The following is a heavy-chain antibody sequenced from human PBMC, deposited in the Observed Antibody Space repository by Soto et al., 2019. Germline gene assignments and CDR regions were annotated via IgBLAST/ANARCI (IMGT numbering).Heavy chain of an antibody. CDR2: IDNSGST. CDR3: ARGGQDFWSGPFDY. J-gene: IGHJ4*02. CDR1: GGSISNYF. Sequence: QGQLQESGPGLVKPSETLSLTCTVSGGSISNYFCNWIRQPAGKGLEWIGRIDNSGSTNYNPSLKSRITMPADTSRNQFSLKLNSVTAADTAVYYCARGGQDFWSGPFDYWGQGALVTVSS. D-gene: IGHD3-3*01. V-gene: IGHV4-4*07.